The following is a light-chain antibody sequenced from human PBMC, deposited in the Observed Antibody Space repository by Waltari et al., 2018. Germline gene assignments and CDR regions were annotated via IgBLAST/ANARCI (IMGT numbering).Light chain of an antibody. CDR2: DAS. CDR1: QSVYNF. Sequence: VVFTQSPATLSLSPGERATLSCRASQSVYNFLAWYQQKPGQAPRLLIYDASQRATGIPARFSGSGSGTDFTLTISNLEPEDVAVYYCQQRANWPPLTFGGGTKVEIK. V-gene: IGKV3-11*01. CDR3: QQRANWPPLT. J-gene: IGKJ4*01.